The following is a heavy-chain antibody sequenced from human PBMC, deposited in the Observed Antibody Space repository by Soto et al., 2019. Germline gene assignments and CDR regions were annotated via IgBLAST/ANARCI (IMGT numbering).Heavy chain of an antibody. D-gene: IGHD1-26*01. CDR3: ARDFEANHG. V-gene: IGHV3-33*01. CDR2: IWYDGSNK. J-gene: IGHJ4*02. CDR1: GFTFSSYG. Sequence: VQLVESGGGVVQPGRSLRLSCAASGFTFSSYGMHWVRQAPGKGLEWVAVIWYDGSNKYYADSVKGRFTISRDNSKNMLYLQMNSLRAEDTAVYYCARDFEANHGWGQGTLVTVSS.